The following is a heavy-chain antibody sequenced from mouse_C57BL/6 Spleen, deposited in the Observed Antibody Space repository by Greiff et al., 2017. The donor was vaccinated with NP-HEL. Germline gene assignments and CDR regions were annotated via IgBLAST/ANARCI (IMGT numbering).Heavy chain of an antibody. CDR1: GYAFTNYL. D-gene: IGHD1-1*01. Sequence: VQLQQSGAELVRPGTSVKVSCKASGYAFTNYLIEWVKQRPGQGLEWIGVINPGSGGTNYNEKFKGKATLTADKSSSTAYMQLSSLTSEDSAVYFCALDYYVSSYRFAYWGQGTLVTVSA. J-gene: IGHJ3*01. CDR3: ALDYYVSSYRFAY. V-gene: IGHV1-54*01. CDR2: INPGSGGT.